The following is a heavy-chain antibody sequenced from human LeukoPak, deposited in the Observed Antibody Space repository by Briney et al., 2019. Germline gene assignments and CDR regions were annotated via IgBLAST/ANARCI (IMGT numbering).Heavy chain of an antibody. V-gene: IGHV3-30*03. J-gene: IGHJ4*02. CDR1: GFTFSSYG. D-gene: IGHD3-3*01. CDR3: ARGDFWSDVYTLCDY. Sequence: PGGSLRLSCAASGFTFSSYGMHWVRQAPGKGLEWVAVISYDGSNKYYADSVKGRFTISRDNSKNTLYLQMNSLRAEDTAVYYCARGDFWSDVYTLCDYWGQGTLVTVSS. CDR2: ISYDGSNK.